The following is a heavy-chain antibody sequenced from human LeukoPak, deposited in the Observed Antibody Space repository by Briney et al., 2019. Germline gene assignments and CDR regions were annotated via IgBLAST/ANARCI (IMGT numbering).Heavy chain of an antibody. CDR2: ISGGGGST. Sequence: RSGGSLRLSCAASGCTFSRSAMSWVRQAPGKGLEWVSAISGGGGSTYYADSVKGRFTISRDNSKSSLYLQMNSLRADDTAVYYCAKGVRRSSDYSSPVDYWGQGTLVTVSS. D-gene: IGHD3-22*01. V-gene: IGHV3-23*01. CDR1: GCTFSRSA. CDR3: AKGVRRSSDYSSPVDY. J-gene: IGHJ4*02.